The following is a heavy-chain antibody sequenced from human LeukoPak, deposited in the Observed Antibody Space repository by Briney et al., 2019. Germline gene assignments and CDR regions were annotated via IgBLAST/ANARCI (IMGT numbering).Heavy chain of an antibody. Sequence: SETLSLTCAVSGGSLSSSNWWSWVRQPPGKGLEWSGEIDHSGSTNYNTSPKSRVTISVDKSKNQLSLKLSSVTAADTAVYYCERVSGSGSYFDYWGQGTLVTVSS. CDR1: GGSLSSSNW. J-gene: IGHJ4*02. V-gene: IGHV4-4*02. CDR2: IDHSGST. D-gene: IGHD3-10*01. CDR3: ERVSGSGSYFDY.